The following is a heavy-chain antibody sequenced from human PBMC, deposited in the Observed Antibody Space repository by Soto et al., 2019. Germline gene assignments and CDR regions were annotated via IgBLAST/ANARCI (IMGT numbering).Heavy chain of an antibody. CDR1: GGSFSGYY. J-gene: IGHJ4*02. CDR2: INHSGST. V-gene: IGHV4-34*01. D-gene: IGHD4-17*01. CDR3: ARTKTRRANYFDY. Sequence: QVQLQQWGAGLLKPSETLSLTCAVYGGSFSGYYWSWIRQPPGKGLEWIGEINHSGSTSYNPSLKSRVTISVDTSKNQFSLKLSSVTAADTAVYYCARTKTRRANYFDYWGQGTLVTVSS.